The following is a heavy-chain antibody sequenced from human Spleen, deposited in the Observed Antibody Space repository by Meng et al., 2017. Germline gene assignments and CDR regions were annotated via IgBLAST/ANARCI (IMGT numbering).Heavy chain of an antibody. Sequence: SETLSLTCAVYGGSFSGYYWSWIRQPPGKGLEWIGEINHSGSTNYNPSLKSRVTISVDTSKNQFSLKLSSVTAADTAVYYCARDRTLDYGDYPWGQGTLVTVSS. D-gene: IGHD4-17*01. CDR3: ARDRTLDYGDYP. V-gene: IGHV4-34*01. J-gene: IGHJ5*02. CDR1: GGSFSGYY. CDR2: INHSGST.